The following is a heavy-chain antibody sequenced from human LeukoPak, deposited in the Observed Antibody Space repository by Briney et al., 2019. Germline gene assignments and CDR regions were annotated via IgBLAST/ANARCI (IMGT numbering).Heavy chain of an antibody. D-gene: IGHD3-10*01. CDR3: AREEYYGSGSYYKGNWFDP. CDR2: INPSGGTT. Sequence: ASVKVSCKASGYTFTSYFMHWVRQAPGQGLEWMGIINPSGGTTSYSQKFQGRVTMTRDTSTSTVYMELSSLRSDDTAVYYCAREEYYGSGSYYKGNWFDPWGQGTLVTVSS. CDR1: GYTFTSYF. V-gene: IGHV1-46*01. J-gene: IGHJ5*02.